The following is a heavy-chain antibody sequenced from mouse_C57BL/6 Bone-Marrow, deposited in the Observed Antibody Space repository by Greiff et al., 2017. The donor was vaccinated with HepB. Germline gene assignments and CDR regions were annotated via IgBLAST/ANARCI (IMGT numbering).Heavy chain of an antibody. CDR3: AKLGQDYYAMDY. V-gene: IGHV1-74*01. CDR2: IHPSDSDT. D-gene: IGHD4-1*01. CDR1: GYTFTSYW. J-gene: IGHJ4*01. Sequence: QVQLQQPGAELVKPGASVKVSCKASGYTFTSYWMHWVKQRPGQGLEWIGRIHPSDSDTNYKQKFKGKATLTVDKSSSTAYMQLSSLTSEDSAVYYCAKLGQDYYAMDYWGQGTSVTVSS.